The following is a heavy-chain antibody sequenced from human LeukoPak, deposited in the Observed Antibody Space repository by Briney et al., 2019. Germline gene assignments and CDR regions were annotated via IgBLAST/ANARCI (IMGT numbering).Heavy chain of an antibody. CDR1: GFTFSSYG. J-gene: IGHJ4*02. CDR2: IWYDGSNK. D-gene: IGHD1-26*01. V-gene: IGHV3-33*08. Sequence: GGSLRLSCAASGFTFSSYGMHWVRQAPGKGLEWVAFIWYDGSNKYYTDSVKGRFTISRDNSKNTLYLQMNSLRAEDTAVYYCAGDRATSYFDYWGQGALVTISS. CDR3: AGDRATSYFDY.